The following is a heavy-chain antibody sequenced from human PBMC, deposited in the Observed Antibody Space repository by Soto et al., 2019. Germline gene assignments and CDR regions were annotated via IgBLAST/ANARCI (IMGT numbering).Heavy chain of an antibody. V-gene: IGHV3-23*01. J-gene: IGHJ4*02. CDR3: AKDLGNYYDSSGYYSLFDY. CDR1: GFTFSSYA. CDR2: ISGSGGST. Sequence: TGGSLRLSCAASGFTFSSYAMSWVRQAPGKGLEWVSAISGSGGSTYYADSVKGRFTISRDNSKNTLYLQMNSLRAEDTAVYYCAKDLGNYYDSSGYYSLFDYWGQGTLVTVSS. D-gene: IGHD3-22*01.